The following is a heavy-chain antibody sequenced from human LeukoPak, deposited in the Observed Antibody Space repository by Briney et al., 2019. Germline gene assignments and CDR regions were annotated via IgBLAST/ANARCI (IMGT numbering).Heavy chain of an antibody. CDR1: GFTFSRHG. D-gene: IGHD3-3*01. CDR3: ARDRAWNYFDY. J-gene: IGHJ4*02. Sequence: GGSLRLSCAPSGFTFSRHGMHWVRQAPGKGLEWVAIISNDGSRKYYAHSVEGRFTISRDNSKNTLYMQMDSLRAEDTAVYYCARDRAWNYFDYWGQGTLVTVSS. V-gene: IGHV3-30*03. CDR2: ISNDGSRK.